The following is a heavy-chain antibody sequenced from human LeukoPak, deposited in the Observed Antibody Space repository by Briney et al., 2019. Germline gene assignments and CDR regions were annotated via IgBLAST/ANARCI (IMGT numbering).Heavy chain of an antibody. J-gene: IGHJ4*02. Sequence: PSQTLSLTCTVSGGSISSGGYCWSWIRQPPGKGLEWIGYIFHSGSTYYNPPLKSRVTISVDRSKNQFSLNLSSVTAADTAIYYCARVRPPYSINYWGQGTLVTVSS. V-gene: IGHV4-30-2*01. D-gene: IGHD2-15*01. CDR2: IFHSGST. CDR3: ARVRPPYSINY. CDR1: GGSISSGGYC.